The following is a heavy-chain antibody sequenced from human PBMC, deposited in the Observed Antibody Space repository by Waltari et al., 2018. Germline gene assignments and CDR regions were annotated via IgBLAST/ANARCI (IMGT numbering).Heavy chain of an antibody. CDR3: ATDRGVVVVAATAYYFDY. Sequence: QVQLVESGGGVVQPGGSLRLSCAASGFTFSSYGMHWVRQAPGKGLGWVALIRCDGSNKYYADSVKGRFTISRDNSKNTLYLQMNSLRAEDTAVYYCATDRGVVVVAATAYYFDYWGQGTLVTVSS. CDR1: GFTFSSYG. V-gene: IGHV3-30*02. CDR2: IRCDGSNK. J-gene: IGHJ4*02. D-gene: IGHD2-15*01.